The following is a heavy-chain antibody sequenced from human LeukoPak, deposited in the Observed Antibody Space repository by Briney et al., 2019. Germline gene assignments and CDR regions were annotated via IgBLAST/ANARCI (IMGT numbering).Heavy chain of an antibody. CDR1: GFTFSSYW. Sequence: GGSPRLSCAASGFTFSSYWMHWVRQAPGKGLVWVSRINSDGSSTSYADSVKGRFTISRDNAKNTLYLQMNSLRAEDTAVYYCAREGYYGSGSYPAYYFDYWGQGTLVTVSS. J-gene: IGHJ4*02. D-gene: IGHD3-10*01. CDR3: AREGYYGSGSYPAYYFDY. V-gene: IGHV3-74*01. CDR2: INSDGSST.